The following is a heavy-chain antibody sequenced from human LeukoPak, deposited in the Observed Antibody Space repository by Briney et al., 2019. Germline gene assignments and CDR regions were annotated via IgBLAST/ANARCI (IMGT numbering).Heavy chain of an antibody. CDR1: RFTFSSNN. V-gene: IGHV3-21*01. Sequence: GGPLRLSCAASRFTFSSNNMNWVRQAPGKALEWVSSISSGGIHTFYADPVKGRFTISRDNAKNSLYLQMNSLRDEDTAVYYCSKDRPRSSFDYWGQGILVTVSS. CDR3: SKDRPRSSFDY. D-gene: IGHD6-6*01. CDR2: ISSGGIHT. J-gene: IGHJ4*02.